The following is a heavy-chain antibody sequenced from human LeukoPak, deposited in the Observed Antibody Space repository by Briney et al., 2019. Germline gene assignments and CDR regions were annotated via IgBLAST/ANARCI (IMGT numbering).Heavy chain of an antibody. CDR3: ARGRKWELLDDDY. D-gene: IGHD1-26*01. CDR2: ISYDGSNK. Sequence: GGSLRLSCAASGFTFSSYAMHWVRQAPGKGLEWVAVISYDGSNKYYADSVKGRFTISRDNSKNTLYLQMNSLRAEDTAVYYCARGRKWELLDDDYWGQGTLATVSS. V-gene: IGHV3-30-3*01. CDR1: GFTFSSYA. J-gene: IGHJ4*02.